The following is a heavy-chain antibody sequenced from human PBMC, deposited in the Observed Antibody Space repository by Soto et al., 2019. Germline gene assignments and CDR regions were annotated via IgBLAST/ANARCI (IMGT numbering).Heavy chain of an antibody. D-gene: IGHD2-2*01. Sequence: SETLSLTCTGSGGSISNNYWSLMRQPAGKGLEWIGRIYTSGSTDYNPSLKSRVTMSIDTSKNQFSLKLSSVTAADTAVYFCATDVYGSSTSGYYYDYGMDVWGQGTTVTVSS. CDR2: IYTSGST. V-gene: IGHV4-4*07. CDR3: ATDVYGSSTSGYYYDYGMDV. CDR1: GGSISNNY. J-gene: IGHJ6*02.